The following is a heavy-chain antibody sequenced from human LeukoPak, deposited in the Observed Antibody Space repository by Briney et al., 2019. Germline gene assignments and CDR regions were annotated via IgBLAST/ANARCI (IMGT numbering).Heavy chain of an antibody. J-gene: IGHJ5*02. D-gene: IGHD3-3*01. CDR3: ASSIYDFWSAMDNWFDP. CDR1: GYTFTGYY. V-gene: IGHV1-2*02. CDR2: INPNSGGT. Sequence: GASVKVSCKASGYTFTGYYMHWVRQAPGQGLEWMGWINPNSGGTNYAQKFQGRVTITADKSTSTAYMELSSLRSEDTAVYYCASSIYDFWSAMDNWFDPWGQGTLVTVSS.